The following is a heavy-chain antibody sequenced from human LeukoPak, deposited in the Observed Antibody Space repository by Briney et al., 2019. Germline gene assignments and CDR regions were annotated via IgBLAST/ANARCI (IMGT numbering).Heavy chain of an antibody. CDR2: VTLNSGDT. V-gene: IGHV1-2*02. J-gene: IGHJ4*02. CDR3: AREGELGLND. CDR1: GHTFTVYY. D-gene: IGHD7-27*01. Sequence: ASVKVSCRASGHTFTVYYIHWVRQAPGQGLEWMGLVTLNSGDTKYAQKFQGGVTMTSDTSITTAYMELSRLKFDDTAMYYCAREGELGLNDWGQRTLVTVST.